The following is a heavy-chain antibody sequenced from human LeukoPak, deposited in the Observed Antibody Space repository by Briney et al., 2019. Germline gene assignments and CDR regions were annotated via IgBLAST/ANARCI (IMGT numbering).Heavy chain of an antibody. Sequence: GGSLRLSCAASGFTFSSYAMHWVRQAPGKGLEWVAVISYDGSNKYYADSVKGRFTISRDNAKNSLYLQMNSLRAEDTAVYYCARAVWSGYYSPWGQGTLVTVSS. CDR2: ISYDGSNK. V-gene: IGHV3-30-3*01. CDR3: ARAVWSGYYSP. D-gene: IGHD3-3*01. CDR1: GFTFSSYA. J-gene: IGHJ5*02.